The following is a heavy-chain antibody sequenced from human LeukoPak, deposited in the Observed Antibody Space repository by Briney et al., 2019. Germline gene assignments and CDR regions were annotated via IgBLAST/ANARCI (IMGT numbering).Heavy chain of an antibody. Sequence: GGSLRLSCAASGFTFSSLAMTWVRQAPGKGLEWVSGISDGGGGTSYADSVKGRFTISRDNSQSTLYLQMNSLRAEDTAVYYCAKDRVCSGGSCYFDYWGQGTLVSVSS. J-gene: IGHJ4*02. CDR1: GFTFSSLA. CDR2: ISDGGGGT. V-gene: IGHV3-23*01. D-gene: IGHD2-15*01. CDR3: AKDRVCSGGSCYFDY.